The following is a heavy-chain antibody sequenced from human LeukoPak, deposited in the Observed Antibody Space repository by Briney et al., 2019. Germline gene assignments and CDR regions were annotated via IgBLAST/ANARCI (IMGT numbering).Heavy chain of an antibody. CDR3: ARDNYDNNGYYFD. J-gene: IGHJ4*02. D-gene: IGHD3-22*01. CDR2: ISYDGSNK. CDR1: GFTFSSYA. V-gene: IGHV3-30-3*01. Sequence: GRSLRLSCAASGFTFSSYAMHWVRQAPGKGLEWVAVISYDGSNKYYADSVKGRFTISRDNSKNTLYLQMNSLRAEDTAVYYCARDNYDNNGYYFDWGQGTLVTVSS.